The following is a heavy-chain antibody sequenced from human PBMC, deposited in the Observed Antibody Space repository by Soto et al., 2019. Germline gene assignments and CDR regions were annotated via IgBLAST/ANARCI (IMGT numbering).Heavy chain of an antibody. J-gene: IGHJ4*02. Sequence: QLQLQVSGSGLVKPSQTLSLTCAVSGGSISSGGYSCNWIRQPPGKGLEWIGYIYHSGSTYYNPSLKSRVTISVDRSKNQFSLKLSSVTAADTAVYYCARGMTTVTTFDYWGQGTLVTVSS. D-gene: IGHD4-17*01. V-gene: IGHV4-30-2*01. CDR2: IYHSGST. CDR1: GGSISSGGYS. CDR3: ARGMTTVTTFDY.